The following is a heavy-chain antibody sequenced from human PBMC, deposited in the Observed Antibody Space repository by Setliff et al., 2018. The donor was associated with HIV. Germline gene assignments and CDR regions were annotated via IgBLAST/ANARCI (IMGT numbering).Heavy chain of an antibody. CDR2: VYYSGST. Sequence: SETLSLTCIVSGGSISSSSYYWGWIRQPPGKGLEWIGTVYYSGSTYYNPSLKSRVTISVDTSENQFSLKLSSVTAADTAVYYCARDGYSSSWYVISGSFDYWGQGILVTVPS. J-gene: IGHJ4*02. V-gene: IGHV4-39*07. D-gene: IGHD6-13*01. CDR3: ARDGYSSSWYVISGSFDY. CDR1: GGSISSSSYY.